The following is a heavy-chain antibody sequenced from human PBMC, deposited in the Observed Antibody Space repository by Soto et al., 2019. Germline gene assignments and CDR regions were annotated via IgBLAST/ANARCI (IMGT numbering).Heavy chain of an antibody. CDR2: MNPNTGNT. V-gene: IGHV1-8*01. CDR1: GYTLTSSD. CDR3: ARGASP. J-gene: IGHJ5*02. Sequence: QVQLVQSGAEVKKPGASVKVSCKASGYTLTSSDLTWVRQATGQGLEWMGWMNPNTGNTGYAQKFQGRITLTRSTSISTAYLELSSLNSDDSAVYYCARGASPWGQGTLVTVSS.